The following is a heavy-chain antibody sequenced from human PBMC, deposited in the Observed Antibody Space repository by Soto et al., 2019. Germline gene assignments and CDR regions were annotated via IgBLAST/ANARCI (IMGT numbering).Heavy chain of an antibody. CDR1: GGSISSGGYS. CDR3: AAGGGLPRYY. Sequence: ASETLSLTCAVSGGSISSGGYSWSWFRQPPGKGLEWIGYIYHSGSTYYSPSLKSRVTISVDRSKNQFSLKLSSVTAADTAVYYCAAGGGLPRYYWGQGTLVTVSS. CDR2: IYHSGST. V-gene: IGHV4-30-2*01. J-gene: IGHJ4*02. D-gene: IGHD5-12*01.